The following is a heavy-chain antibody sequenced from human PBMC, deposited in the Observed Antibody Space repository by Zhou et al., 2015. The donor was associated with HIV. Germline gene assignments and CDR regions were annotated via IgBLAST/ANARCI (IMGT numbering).Heavy chain of an antibody. CDR3: ATDDIGGYHSFNC. V-gene: IGHV1-18*04. D-gene: IGHD3-22*01. Sequence: QVQLVQSGAEVRKPGASVSVSCKTSGYTFTHHYIHWVRLAPGRRLEWLGWINADNGKTNYAQKFQGRVTLTTDRSTRTAYMELRTLRSDDAAIYYCATDDIGGYHSFNCWGQGTLVSVSS. J-gene: IGHJ4*02. CDR2: INADNGKT. CDR1: GYTFTHHY.